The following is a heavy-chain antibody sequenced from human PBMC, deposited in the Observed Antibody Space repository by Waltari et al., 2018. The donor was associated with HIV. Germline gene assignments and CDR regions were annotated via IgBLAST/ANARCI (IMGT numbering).Heavy chain of an antibody. J-gene: IGHJ4*02. D-gene: IGHD3-3*01. V-gene: IGHV3-30*18. CDR3: AKVPPYYDFWSGYLDY. CDR1: GFTFSSYG. CDR2: ISYDGSNK. Sequence: QVQLVESGGGVVQPGRSLRLSCAASGFTFSSYGMHWVRPAPGKGLEWVAVISYDGSNKYYADSVKGRFTISRDNSKNTLYLQMNSLRAEDTAVYYCAKVPPYYDFWSGYLDYWGQGTLVTVSS.